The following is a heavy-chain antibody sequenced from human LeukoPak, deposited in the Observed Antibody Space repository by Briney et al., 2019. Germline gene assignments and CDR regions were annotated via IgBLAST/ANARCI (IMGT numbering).Heavy chain of an antibody. CDR1: GGSFTGYY. V-gene: IGHV4-34*01. J-gene: IGHJ5*02. Sequence: PSGTLSLTCSVSGGSFTGYYWSWTRQPPGKGLEWIGEINHSGSTNYNPSLKSRVTISVDTSKNQFSLKLSSVTAADTAVYYCARGGGLGNWFDPWGQGTLVTVSS. D-gene: IGHD3-16*01. CDR3: ARGGGLGNWFDP. CDR2: INHSGST.